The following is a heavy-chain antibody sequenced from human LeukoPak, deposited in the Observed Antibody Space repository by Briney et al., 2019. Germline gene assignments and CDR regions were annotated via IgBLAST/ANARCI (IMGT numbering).Heavy chain of an antibody. CDR1: GFTFSSYG. Sequence: GGSLRLSCAASGFTFSSYGMHWVRQAPGKGLEWVAFIRYDGSNKNYADSVKGRFTISRDNSKNTLYLQMNSLRTEDTAVYYCAKDLLMWYNDFGNSFDYWGQGTLVTVSS. D-gene: IGHD1-14*01. V-gene: IGHV3-30*02. CDR2: IRYDGSNK. J-gene: IGHJ4*02. CDR3: AKDLLMWYNDFGNSFDY.